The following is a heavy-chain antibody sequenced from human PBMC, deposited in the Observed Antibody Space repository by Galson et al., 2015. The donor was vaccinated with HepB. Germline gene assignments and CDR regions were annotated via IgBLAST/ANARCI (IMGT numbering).Heavy chain of an antibody. CDR2: ISYDGSNK. CDR1: GFTFSSYA. D-gene: IGHD3-22*01. CDR3: ARDQTYYYDSSGYLGDAFDI. J-gene: IGHJ3*02. V-gene: IGHV3-30*04. Sequence: SLRLSCAASGFTFSSYAMHWVRQAPGKGLEWVAVISYDGSNKYYADSVKGRFTISRDNSKNTLYLQMNSLRAEDMAVYYCARDQTYYYDSSGYLGDAFDIWGQGTMVTVSS.